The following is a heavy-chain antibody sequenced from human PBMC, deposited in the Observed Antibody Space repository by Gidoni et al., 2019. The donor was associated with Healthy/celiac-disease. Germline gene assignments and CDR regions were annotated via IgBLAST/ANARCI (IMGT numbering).Heavy chain of an antibody. J-gene: IGHJ3*02. CDR1: GGLISSGDYY. Sequence: QFQLQESGPGLVNPSQTLSLPCPVSGGLISSGDYYWSLIRQPPGKGLEWIGYIYYSGSTYYNPSLKSRVTISVDTSKNQFSLKLSSGTAADTAVYYCARLDSGWYPTDAFDIWGQGTMVTVSS. CDR3: ARLDSGWYPTDAFDI. V-gene: IGHV4-30-4*01. CDR2: IYYSGST. D-gene: IGHD6-19*01.